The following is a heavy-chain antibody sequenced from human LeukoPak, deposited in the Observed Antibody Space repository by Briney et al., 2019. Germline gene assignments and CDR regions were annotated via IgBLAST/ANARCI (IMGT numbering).Heavy chain of an antibody. CDR2: ISDSGGVT. CDR1: RFTFSNYA. CDR3: AKGGGWIQLWLLIDY. D-gene: IGHD5-18*01. Sequence: PPGGSLRLSCAASRFTFSNYAMTWVRQAPGKGLEWVSTISDSGGVTYYANSVKGRFTISRDNSRNTLFLQMNSLRAEDTAVYYCAKGGGWIQLWLLIDYWGQGTLVTVSS. J-gene: IGHJ4*02. V-gene: IGHV3-23*01.